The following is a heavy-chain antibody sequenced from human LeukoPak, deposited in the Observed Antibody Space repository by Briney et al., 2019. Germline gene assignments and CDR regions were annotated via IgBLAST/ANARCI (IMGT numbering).Heavy chain of an antibody. V-gene: IGHV3-21*01. CDR2: ISSSSSYI. J-gene: IGHJ4*02. D-gene: IGHD3-16*01. CDR1: GFTFSSYS. Sequence: GGSLRLSCAASGFTFSSYSINWVRQAPGKGLEWVSSISSSSSYIYYADSVKGRFTISRDNAKNSLYLQMNSVRAEDTAVYCCARSYYDYVGGSYSLWGRGPLVTVSS. CDR3: ARSYYDYVGGSYSL.